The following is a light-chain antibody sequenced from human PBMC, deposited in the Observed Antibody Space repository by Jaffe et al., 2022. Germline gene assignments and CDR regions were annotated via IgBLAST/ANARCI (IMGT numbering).Light chain of an antibody. J-gene: IGKJ4*01. Sequence: EIVLTQSPGTLSLSPGERATLSCRASQSISSYLVWYQQRPGQAPSLVIYDASTRAPGIPDRFSGSGSGTDFTLTISRLEPEDFAVYYCQQYGGSPLTFGGGTKVDIK. V-gene: IGKV3-20*01. CDR3: QQYGGSPLT. CDR1: QSISSY. CDR2: DAS.